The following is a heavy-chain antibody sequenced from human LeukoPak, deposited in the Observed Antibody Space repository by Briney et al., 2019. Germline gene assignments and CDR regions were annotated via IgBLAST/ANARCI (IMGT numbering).Heavy chain of an antibody. Sequence: SETLSLTCAVDGGSFSGYYWSWIRQPPRKWLEWIGEIKHIGSTNYNPSLKSRVPISVDTSKTQFSRKRSSLYAAAPAVYYWARHSSGGWQIFGLDYWGQGTLVTVSS. V-gene: IGHV4-34*01. CDR1: GGSFSGYY. CDR2: IKHIGST. J-gene: IGHJ4*02. D-gene: IGHD6-19*01. CDR3: ARHSSGGWQIFGLDY.